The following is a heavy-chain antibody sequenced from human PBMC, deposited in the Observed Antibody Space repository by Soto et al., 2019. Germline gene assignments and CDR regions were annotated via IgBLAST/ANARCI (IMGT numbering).Heavy chain of an antibody. D-gene: IGHD3-3*01. CDR1: GYSISSGYY. CDR3: ARDGFLEWLLYGEVSANWFDP. J-gene: IGHJ5*02. Sequence: NPSETLSLTCAVSGYSISSGYYWGWIRQPPGKGLEWIGSIYHSGSTYYNPSLKSRVTISVDTSKNQFSLKLSSVTAADTAVYYCARDGFLEWLLYGEVSANWFDPWGQGTLVTVSS. V-gene: IGHV4-38-2*02. CDR2: IYHSGST.